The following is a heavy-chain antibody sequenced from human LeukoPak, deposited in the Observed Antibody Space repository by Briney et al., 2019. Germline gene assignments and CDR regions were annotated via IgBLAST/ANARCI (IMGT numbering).Heavy chain of an antibody. V-gene: IGHV4-59*01. Sequence: SETLSLTCTVSGGSISSYYWSWIRQPPGKGPEWIGYIYYSGSTNYNPSLKSRVTISVDTSKNQFSLKLSSVTAADTAVYYCARKYSSRSYFDYWGQGTLVTVSS. CDR3: ARKYSSRSYFDY. CDR1: GGSISSYY. J-gene: IGHJ4*02. CDR2: IYYSGST. D-gene: IGHD6-13*01.